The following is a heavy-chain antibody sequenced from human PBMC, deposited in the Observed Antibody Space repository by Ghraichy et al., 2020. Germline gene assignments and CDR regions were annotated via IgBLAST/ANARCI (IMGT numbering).Heavy chain of an antibody. CDR2: IKSKTDGGTT. V-gene: IGHV3-15*01. Sequence: AGSLRLSCAASGFTFSNAWMSWVRQAPGKGLEWVGRIKSKTDGGTTDYAAPVKGRFTISRDDSKNTLYLQMNSLKTEDTAVYYCTTLTDYYGSGSDFDYWGQGTLVTVSS. J-gene: IGHJ4*02. CDR3: TTLTDYYGSGSDFDY. CDR1: GFTFSNAW. D-gene: IGHD3-10*01.